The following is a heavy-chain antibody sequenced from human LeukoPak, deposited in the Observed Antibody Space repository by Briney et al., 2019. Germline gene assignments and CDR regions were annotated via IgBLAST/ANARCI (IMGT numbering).Heavy chain of an antibody. CDR2: ISSSGSTI. V-gene: IGHV3-48*03. Sequence: HPGGSLRLSCAASGFTFSSYEMNWVRQAPGKGLEWVSYISSSGSTIYYADSVKGRFTISRDNAKNSMYLQMNSLRAKDTAVYYCARCGGGNPRWFDPWGQGTLVTVSS. CDR1: GFTFSSYE. CDR3: ARCGGGNPRWFDP. J-gene: IGHJ5*02. D-gene: IGHD4-23*01.